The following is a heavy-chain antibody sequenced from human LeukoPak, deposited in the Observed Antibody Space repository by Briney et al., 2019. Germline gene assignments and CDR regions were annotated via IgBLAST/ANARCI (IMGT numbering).Heavy chain of an antibody. CDR3: AKDVGDGYLDY. J-gene: IGHJ4*02. Sequence: GGTLRLSCAASGFTFSSYGMSWVRQAPGKGLEWVSAISGSGGSTYYADSVKGRFTISRDNSKNTLYLQMNSLRAEDTAVYYCAKDVGDGYLDYWGQGTLVTVSS. CDR2: ISGSGGST. V-gene: IGHV3-23*01. D-gene: IGHD5-24*01. CDR1: GFTFSSYG.